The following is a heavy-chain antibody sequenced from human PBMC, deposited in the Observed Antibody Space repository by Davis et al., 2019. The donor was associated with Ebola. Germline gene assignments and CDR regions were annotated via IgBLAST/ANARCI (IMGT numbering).Heavy chain of an antibody. CDR1: GFTFSNYG. V-gene: IGHV4-39*01. Sequence: GSLRLSCAASGFTFSNYGLHWVRQPPGKGLEWIGTIYYSGDTDYNPSLKSRLTISVDTSKNQFSLKLRSVTVTDTAVYFCARQVGDGYDRFDYWGQGILVTVSS. CDR3: ARQVGDGYDRFDY. D-gene: IGHD5-12*01. J-gene: IGHJ4*02. CDR2: IYYSGDT.